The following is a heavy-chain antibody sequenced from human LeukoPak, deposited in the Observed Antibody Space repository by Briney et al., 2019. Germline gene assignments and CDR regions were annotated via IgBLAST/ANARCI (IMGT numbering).Heavy chain of an antibody. CDR1: GFTFSSYA. Sequence: HPGGSLRLSCAASGFTFSSYAMSWVRQAPGKGLEWVSAISGSGGSTYYADSVKGRFTISRVNSKNTLYLQMNSLRAEDTAVYYCAKDRGMYYYDSSGSEFDYWGQGTLVTVSS. CDR2: ISGSGGST. V-gene: IGHV3-23*01. D-gene: IGHD3-22*01. CDR3: AKDRGMYYYDSSGSEFDY. J-gene: IGHJ4*02.